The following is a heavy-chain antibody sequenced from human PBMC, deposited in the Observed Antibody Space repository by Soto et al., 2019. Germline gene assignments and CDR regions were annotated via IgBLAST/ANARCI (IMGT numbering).Heavy chain of an antibody. CDR2: IYSGGST. CDR3: ARSLTTYYYYYMDV. CDR1: GFTVSSNY. Sequence: GGSLRLSCAASGFTVSSNYMSWVRQAPGKGLEWVSVIYSGGSTYYADSVKGRFTISRDNSKNTLYLQMNSLRAEDTAVYYCARSLTTYYYYYMDVWGKGTTVTVSS. D-gene: IGHD4-4*01. J-gene: IGHJ6*03. V-gene: IGHV3-66*01.